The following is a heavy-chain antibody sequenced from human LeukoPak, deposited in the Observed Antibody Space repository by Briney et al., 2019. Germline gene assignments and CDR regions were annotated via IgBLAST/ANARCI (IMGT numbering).Heavy chain of an antibody. D-gene: IGHD3-22*01. J-gene: IGHJ4*02. CDR2: IRSKANSYAT. Sequence: GGSLRLSCAATGFTFSGSAMHWVRQASGKGLEWVGRIRSKANSYATAYAASVKGRFTISRDDSKNTAYLQVNSLKTEDPAVYYCTRPMSGYYYDRTKSPGDYWGQGTLVTVSS. CDR1: GFTFSGSA. V-gene: IGHV3-73*01. CDR3: TRPMSGYYYDRTKSPGDY.